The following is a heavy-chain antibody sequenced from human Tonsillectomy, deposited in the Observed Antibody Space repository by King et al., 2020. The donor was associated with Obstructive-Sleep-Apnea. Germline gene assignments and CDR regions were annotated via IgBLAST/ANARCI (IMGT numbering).Heavy chain of an antibody. D-gene: IGHD2-15*01. V-gene: IGHV4-38-2*02. CDR1: GYSISSGYY. CDR3: AGEGYCSGGTCYSAY. J-gene: IGHJ4*02. CDR2: FSHGGST. Sequence: QLQESGPGLVKTLENLSLTCTVSGYSISSGYYWGGILQPPGKGLEWIVSFSHGGSTYSNPSLQSRGTISVDTSKNQFSLKLSSVTAADTAVYYCAGEGYCSGGTCYSAYWGQGTLVTVSS.